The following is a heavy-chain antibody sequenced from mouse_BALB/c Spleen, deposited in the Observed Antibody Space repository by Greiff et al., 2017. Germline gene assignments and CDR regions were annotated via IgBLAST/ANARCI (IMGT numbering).Heavy chain of an antibody. D-gene: IGHD1-1*01. CDR2: ISSGGSYT. V-gene: IGHV5-6-4*01. J-gene: IGHJ3*01. Sequence: EVKLMESGGGLVKPGGSLKLSCAASGFTFSSYTMSWVRQTPEKRLEWVATISSGGSYTYYPDSVKGRFTISRDNAKNTLYLQMSSLKSEDTAMYYCTSHYYGSRAWFAYWGQGTLVTVSA. CDR3: TSHYYGSRAWFAY. CDR1: GFTFSSYT.